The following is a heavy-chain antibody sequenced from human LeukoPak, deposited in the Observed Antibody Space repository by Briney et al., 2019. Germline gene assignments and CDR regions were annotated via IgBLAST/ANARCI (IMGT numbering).Heavy chain of an antibody. CDR2: INHSGST. CDR1: GGSFSGYY. Sequence: SETLSLTCAVYGGSFSGYYWSWIRQPPGKGLEWIGEINHSGSTNYNPSLKSRVTISVDTSKNQFSLKLSSVTAADTAVYYCARVLYDSSGYYYDYYDYYYMDVWGKGTTVTVSS. J-gene: IGHJ6*03. D-gene: IGHD3-22*01. CDR3: ARVLYDSSGYYYDYYDYYYMDV. V-gene: IGHV4-34*01.